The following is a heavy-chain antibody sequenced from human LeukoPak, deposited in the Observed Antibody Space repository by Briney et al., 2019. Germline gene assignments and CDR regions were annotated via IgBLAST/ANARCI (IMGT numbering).Heavy chain of an antibody. CDR3: ARDARIYCSSTSCSRKGMDV. Sequence: ASVKVSCKASGYTFTGYYMHWVRQAPGQGLEWMGWINPNSGGTNYAQKFQGWVTMTMDTSISTAYMELSRLRSDDTAVYYCARDARIYCSSTSCSRKGMDVWGQGTTVTVSS. D-gene: IGHD2-2*01. J-gene: IGHJ6*02. CDR1: GYTFTGYY. V-gene: IGHV1-2*04. CDR2: INPNSGGT.